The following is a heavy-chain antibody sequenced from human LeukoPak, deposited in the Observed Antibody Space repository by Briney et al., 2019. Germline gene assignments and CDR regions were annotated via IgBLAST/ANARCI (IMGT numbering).Heavy chain of an antibody. D-gene: IGHD3-3*01. V-gene: IGHV1-24*01. CDR3: AKDQQRFLEWSPSDY. Sequence: ASVKVSCKVSGYTLTELSMHWVRQAPGKGLEWMGGFDPEDGETIYAQKFQGRVTMTEDTSTDTAYMKLSSLRSEDTAVYYCAKDQQRFLEWSPSDYWGQGTLVTVSS. J-gene: IGHJ4*02. CDR2: FDPEDGET. CDR1: GYTLTELS.